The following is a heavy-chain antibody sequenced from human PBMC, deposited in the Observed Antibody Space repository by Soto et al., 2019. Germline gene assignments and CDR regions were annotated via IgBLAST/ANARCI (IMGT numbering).Heavy chain of an antibody. D-gene: IGHD3-3*01. V-gene: IGHV4-31*03. Sequence: SETLSLTCTVSGGSISSGGYYWSWIRQHPGKGLEWIGYIYYSGSTYYNPSLKSRVTISVDTSKNQFSLKLSSVTAADTAVYYCARASPQDYDFWSGYSGYYYYMDVWGKGTTVTAP. CDR3: ARASPQDYDFWSGYSGYYYYMDV. CDR2: IYYSGST. CDR1: GGSISSGGYY. J-gene: IGHJ6*03.